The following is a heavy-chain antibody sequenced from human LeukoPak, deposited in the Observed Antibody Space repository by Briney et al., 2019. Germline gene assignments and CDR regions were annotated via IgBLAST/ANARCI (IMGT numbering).Heavy chain of an antibody. J-gene: IGHJ4*02. D-gene: IGHD3-16*01. CDR3: TRCLDD. Sequence: GGSLRLSCAASGFSFNSDWMDWVRQAPGKGLEWVANIKHDESEKNYLDSVKGRFTISRDNAQNSLYLQMNGLRVEDTAVYYCTRCLDDWGQGTLVTVSS. CDR2: IKHDESEK. V-gene: IGHV3-7*01. CDR1: GFSFNSDW.